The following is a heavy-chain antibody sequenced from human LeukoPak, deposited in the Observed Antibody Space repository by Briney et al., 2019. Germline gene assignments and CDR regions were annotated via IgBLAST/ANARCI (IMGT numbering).Heavy chain of an antibody. Sequence: VASLKVSCAASGYTFTGYYMHWVRQAPGQGLEWMGWIYPNSGGTNYAQKFQGRVTMTRDTSISTAYMELSRLRSDDTAVYYCARVDDSSGYYYVGGHFDYWGQGTLVTVSS. CDR3: ARVDDSSGYYYVGGHFDY. CDR1: GYTFTGYY. CDR2: IYPNSGGT. D-gene: IGHD3-22*01. J-gene: IGHJ4*02. V-gene: IGHV1-2*02.